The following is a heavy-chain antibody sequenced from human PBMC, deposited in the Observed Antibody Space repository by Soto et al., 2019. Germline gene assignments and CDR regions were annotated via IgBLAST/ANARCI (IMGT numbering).Heavy chain of an antibody. Sequence: QVQLVQSGAEVKKPGSSVKVSCKASGGTFSSYAISWVRQAPGQGLEWMGGIIPIFGTANYAQRFQGRVTITADESTSTANKELSSLGSEDTAVYYCAGGGGELLKGYYFDYWGQGTLVTVSS. CDR2: IIPIFGTA. CDR3: AGGGGELLKGYYFDY. V-gene: IGHV1-69*01. CDR1: GGTFSSYA. J-gene: IGHJ4*02. D-gene: IGHD1-26*01.